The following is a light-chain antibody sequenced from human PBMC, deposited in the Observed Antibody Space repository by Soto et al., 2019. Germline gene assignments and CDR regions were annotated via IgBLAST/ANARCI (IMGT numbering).Light chain of an antibody. V-gene: IGKV1-5*03. CDR3: QQFNNYPWT. J-gene: IGKJ1*01. Sequence: DIHMTQSPSTLSASVGDRVTITCRASQSISSWLAWYQQKPGKAPNLLIFKASSLESGVPSRFSGSGSGTEFTLTISSLQPDDFATYYCQQFNNYPWTFGQGTRVEI. CDR2: KAS. CDR1: QSISSW.